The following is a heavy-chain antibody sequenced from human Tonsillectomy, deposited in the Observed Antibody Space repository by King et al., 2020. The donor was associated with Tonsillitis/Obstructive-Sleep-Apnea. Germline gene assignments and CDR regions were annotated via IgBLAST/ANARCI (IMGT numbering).Heavy chain of an antibody. J-gene: IGHJ3*02. CDR2: ISSSGSTI. D-gene: IGHD3-16*02. Sequence: VQLVESGGGLVQPGGSLRLSYAASGFTFSSYEMNWVRQAPGKGLEWVSYISSSGSTIYYADSVKGRFTISRDNAKNSLYLQMNSLRAEDTAVYYCARDLSNLFAFDIWGQGTMVTVSS. V-gene: IGHV3-48*03. CDR1: GFTFSSYE. CDR3: ARDLSNLFAFDI.